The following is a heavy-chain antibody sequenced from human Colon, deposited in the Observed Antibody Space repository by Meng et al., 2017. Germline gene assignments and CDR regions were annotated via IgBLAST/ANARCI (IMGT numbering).Heavy chain of an antibody. J-gene: IGHJ4*02. V-gene: IGHV3-49*03. CDR2: IRSKASGGTT. CDR1: GLTFSDYA. Sequence: GGSLRLSCTASGLTFSDYAMSWFRQAPGKGTEWIGFIRSKASGGTTEYAASVKGRFTISRDDSRSIAYLQMNSLRTEDTALYYCATVASDRSVRAYYFDFWGQGTLVTVSS. D-gene: IGHD4-23*01. CDR3: ATVASDRSVRAYYFDF.